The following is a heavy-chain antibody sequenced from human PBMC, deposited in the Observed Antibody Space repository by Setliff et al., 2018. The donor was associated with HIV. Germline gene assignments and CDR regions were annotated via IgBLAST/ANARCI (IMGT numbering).Heavy chain of an antibody. Sequence: ASVKVSCKASGYTLTNYGISWVRQAPGQGLEWMGWISAIVDITKSTQKFRDRVTFTADESTKTAQMELSGLTFEDTAVYYCAKGPNFEDAFDIWGQGTVVTVSS. CDR2: ISAIVDIT. V-gene: IGHV1-18*01. CDR1: GYTLTNYG. J-gene: IGHJ3*02. CDR3: AKGPNFEDAFDI. D-gene: IGHD2-8*01.